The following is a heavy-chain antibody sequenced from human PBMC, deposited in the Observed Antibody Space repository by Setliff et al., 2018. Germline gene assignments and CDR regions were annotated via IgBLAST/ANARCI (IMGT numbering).Heavy chain of an antibody. V-gene: IGHV4-59*08. Sequence: SETLSLTCTVSGGSFSNYYWSWIRQPPGKGLEWIGYVYYSGSTNYNPSLKSRVTISVDTSKNQFSLKLSSVTAADTAVYYCARFYGDYQFDYWGQGTLVTVSS. D-gene: IGHD4-17*01. J-gene: IGHJ4*02. CDR1: GGSFSNYY. CDR3: ARFYGDYQFDY. CDR2: VYYSGST.